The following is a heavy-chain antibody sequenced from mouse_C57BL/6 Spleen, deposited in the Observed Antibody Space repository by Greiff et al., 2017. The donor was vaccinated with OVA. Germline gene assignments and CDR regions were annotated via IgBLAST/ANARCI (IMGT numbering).Heavy chain of an antibody. V-gene: IGHV1-9*01. CDR2: FLPGSGST. CDR1: GYTFTGYW. J-gene: IGHJ4*01. Sequence: QVQLQQSGAELMKPGASVKLSCKPTGYTFTGYWLAWVKQRPGHGLEWIGEFLPGSGSTTSNVKFKGKAPFTADTSSDTAYMQLSSLTTEEAAIYYCARGGDYYAMDYWGQGTSVTVSS. CDR3: ARGGDYYAMDY.